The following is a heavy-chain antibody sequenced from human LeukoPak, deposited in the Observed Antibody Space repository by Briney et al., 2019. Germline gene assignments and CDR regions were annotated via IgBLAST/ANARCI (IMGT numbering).Heavy chain of an antibody. CDR3: ARVGRIAAAGLYAFDI. CDR1: GGSISSSNYY. V-gene: IGHV4-39*07. CDR2: LYYSGST. D-gene: IGHD6-13*01. Sequence: SETLSLTCTVSGGSISSSNYYWGWIRQPPGKGLEWIGSLYYSGSTFYNPSLKSRVTISVDTSKNQFSLKLSSVTAADTAIYYCARVGRIAAAGLYAFDIWGQGTMVTVSS. J-gene: IGHJ3*02.